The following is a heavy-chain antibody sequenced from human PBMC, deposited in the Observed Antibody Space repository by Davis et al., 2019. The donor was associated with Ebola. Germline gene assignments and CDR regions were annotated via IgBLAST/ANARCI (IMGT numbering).Heavy chain of an antibody. CDR2: INHSGST. Sequence: ESLKISCAASGFTFSSYAMHWVRQAPGKGLEWIGEINHSGSTNYNPSLKSRVTISVDTSKNQFSLKLSSVTAADTAVYYCARVGRAARPLWRFDPWGQGTLVTVSS. CDR3: ARVGRAARPLWRFDP. J-gene: IGHJ5*02. V-gene: IGHV4-34*01. CDR1: GFTFSSYA. D-gene: IGHD6-6*01.